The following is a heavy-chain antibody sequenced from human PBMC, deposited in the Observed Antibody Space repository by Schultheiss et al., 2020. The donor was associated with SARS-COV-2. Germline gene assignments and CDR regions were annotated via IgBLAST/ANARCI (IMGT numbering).Heavy chain of an antibody. D-gene: IGHD4-23*01. J-gene: IGHJ3*02. CDR2: INHSGST. CDR3: ARRGGSTVGAFDI. Sequence: SETLSLTCTVSGGSISSGGYYWSWIRQPPGKGLEWIGEINHSGSTNYNPSLKSRVTISVDKSKNQFSLKLSSVTAVDTAVYYCARRGGSTVGAFDIWGQGTMVTVSS. V-gene: IGHV4-39*07. CDR1: GGSISSGGYY.